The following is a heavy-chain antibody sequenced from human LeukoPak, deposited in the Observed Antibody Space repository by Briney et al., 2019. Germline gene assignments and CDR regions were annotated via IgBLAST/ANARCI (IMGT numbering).Heavy chain of an antibody. Sequence: ASVKVSCKASGYTFTDYYIHWVRQAPGQGLEWMGWINPNSGGTKYAQKFQGRVTMTRDTSISLAYMELSRLRSDDTAVYYCARDMARITIFGVAKYMDVWGKGTTVTVSS. CDR2: INPNSGGT. D-gene: IGHD3-3*01. CDR1: GYTFTDYY. CDR3: ARDMARITIFGVAKYMDV. V-gene: IGHV1-2*02. J-gene: IGHJ6*03.